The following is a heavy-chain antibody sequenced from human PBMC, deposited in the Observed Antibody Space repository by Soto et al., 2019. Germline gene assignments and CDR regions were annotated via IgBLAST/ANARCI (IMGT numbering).Heavy chain of an antibody. Sequence: PSETLSLTCSVSGGSISGFYWSWIRQPPGKGLELIGYIYSSGSTNYNPSLKSRVTISVDTSKNQFSLKLISVTAADTAVYYCARDTVGDSYDYWGQGNLVPVSS. CDR2: IYSSGST. CDR3: ARDTVGDSYDY. CDR1: GGSISGFY. J-gene: IGHJ4*02. D-gene: IGHD1-26*01. V-gene: IGHV4-59*01.